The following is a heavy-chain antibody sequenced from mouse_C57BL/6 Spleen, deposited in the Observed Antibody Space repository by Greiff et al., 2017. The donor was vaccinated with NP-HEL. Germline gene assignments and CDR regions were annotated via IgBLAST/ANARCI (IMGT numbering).Heavy chain of an antibody. CDR3: TRVYDYEYYFDY. CDR1: GYTFTSYW. CDR2: IYPGNSDT. Sequence: EVQLQQSGTVLARPGASVKMSCKPSGYTFTSYWMHWVKQRPGQGLEWIGAIYPGNSDTSYNQKFKGKAKLTAVTSASTAYMELSSLTNEDSAVYYCTRVYDYEYYFDYWGQGTTLTVSS. V-gene: IGHV1-5*01. J-gene: IGHJ2*01. D-gene: IGHD2-4*01.